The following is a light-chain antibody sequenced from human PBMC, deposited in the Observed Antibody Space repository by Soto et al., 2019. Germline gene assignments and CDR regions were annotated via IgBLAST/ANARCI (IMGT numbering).Light chain of an antibody. Sequence: QSVLTQPASVSGSPGQSITISCTGTSRDVGGYNFVSWYQQHPDKAPKLMIYDVTNRPSGVSNRFSGSKSGNTASLTISGLQAEDVADYYCRSNTSRSTYVFVTGNKVT. CDR2: DVT. CDR1: SRDVGGYNF. CDR3: RSNTSRSTYV. V-gene: IGLV2-14*01. J-gene: IGLJ1*01.